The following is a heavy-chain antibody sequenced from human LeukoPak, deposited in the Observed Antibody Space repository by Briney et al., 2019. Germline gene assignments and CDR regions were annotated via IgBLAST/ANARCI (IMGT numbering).Heavy chain of an antibody. J-gene: IGHJ2*01. CDR3: ARDSGSYYPYWYFDL. Sequence: ASVKVSCKASGYTFTSYGISWVRQAPGQGLEWMGWISAYNGNTNYAQKLQGRVTMTTDTSTSTAYMELRSLRSDDTAVYYCARDSGSYYPYWYFDLWGRGTLVTVSS. CDR1: GYTFTSYG. V-gene: IGHV1-18*01. D-gene: IGHD1-26*01. CDR2: ISAYNGNT.